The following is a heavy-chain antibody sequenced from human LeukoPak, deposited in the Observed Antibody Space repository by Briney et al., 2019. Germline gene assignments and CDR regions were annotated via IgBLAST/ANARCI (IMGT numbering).Heavy chain of an antibody. CDR2: MNPNSGNT. Sequence: ASVKVSCKASGYTFTSYDINWVRQATGQGLEWMRWMNPNSGNTGYAQKFQGRVTITRNTSISTAYMELSSLRSEDTAVYYCARLTGYSSKSWFDPWGQGTLVTVSS. D-gene: IGHD3-9*01. V-gene: IGHV1-8*03. CDR1: GYTFTSYD. J-gene: IGHJ5*02. CDR3: ARLTGYSSKSWFDP.